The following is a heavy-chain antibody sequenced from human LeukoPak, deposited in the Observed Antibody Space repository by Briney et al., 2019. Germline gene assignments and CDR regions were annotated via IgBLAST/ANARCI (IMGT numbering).Heavy chain of an antibody. CDR2: IYYSGTT. J-gene: IGHJ4*02. D-gene: IGHD6-19*01. CDR1: GGSISSDY. Sequence: SETLSLTCTVSGGSISSDYWSWIRQPPGKGLEWIGSIYYSGTTNYNPSLKSRVTISVDTSKNQFSLKLSSVTAADTAVYFCARSLYNGWYYFDYWGQATLVTVSS. V-gene: IGHV4-59*01. CDR3: ARSLYNGWYYFDY.